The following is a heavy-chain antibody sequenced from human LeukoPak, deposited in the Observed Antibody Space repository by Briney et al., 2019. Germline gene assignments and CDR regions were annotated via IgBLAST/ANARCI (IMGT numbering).Heavy chain of an antibody. CDR2: INPNSGGT. CDR1: GYTFTDYY. Sequence: ASVTVSFKASGYTFTDYYMHWVRQAPGQGLEWMGWINPNSGGTNYAQKFQGRVTMTRDTSISTAYMELSRLRSDDTAVYYCAFRGSSGYYYFDYWGQGTLVSVSS. CDR3: AFRGSSGYYYFDY. D-gene: IGHD3-22*01. V-gene: IGHV1-2*02. J-gene: IGHJ4*02.